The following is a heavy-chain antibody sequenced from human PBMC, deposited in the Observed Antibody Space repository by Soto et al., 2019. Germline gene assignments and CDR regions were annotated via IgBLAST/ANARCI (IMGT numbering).Heavy chain of an antibody. V-gene: IGHV3-49*04. Sequence: GSLRLSCTASGFTFGDYAMTWVRQAPGKGLEWVGSIRSRTYGGATEFAASVKGRFTISRDESKSIAYLQMNSLKTEDTAVYYCTRVRGDGYNYNAFDIWGQGTMVT. CDR3: TRVRGDGYNYNAFDI. D-gene: IGHD5-12*01. CDR1: GFTFGDYA. J-gene: IGHJ3*02. CDR2: IRSRTYGGAT.